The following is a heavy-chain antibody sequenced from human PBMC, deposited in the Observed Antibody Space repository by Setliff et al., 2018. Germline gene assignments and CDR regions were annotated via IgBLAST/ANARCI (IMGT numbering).Heavy chain of an antibody. J-gene: IGHJ3*01. CDR3: ARIGHFDFWRGFGVGAFDL. V-gene: IGHV4-39*01. D-gene: IGHD3-3*01. CDR2: IDYSGKT. Sequence: SETLSLTCSVSGASVSNVNYYWGWIRQPPGKGLEWVASIDYSGKTYSNPSFKSRVTMSLDKSKNQFSLKLASVTAADTALYYCARIGHFDFWRGFGVGAFDLWGHGSVVTVSS. CDR1: GASVSNVNYY.